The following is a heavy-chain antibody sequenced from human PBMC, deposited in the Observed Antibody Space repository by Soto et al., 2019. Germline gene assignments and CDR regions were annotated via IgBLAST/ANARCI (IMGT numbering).Heavy chain of an antibody. CDR1: GFTFSSYG. Sequence: QVQLVESGGGVVQPGRSLRLSCAASGFTFSSYGMHWVRQAPGKGLEWVAVISYDGSNKYYADSVKGRFTISRDNSKNTLYLQMNSLRAEDTAVYYCANDGTVTADTYFDYWGQGTLVTVSS. D-gene: IGHD4-17*01. J-gene: IGHJ4*02. CDR2: ISYDGSNK. V-gene: IGHV3-30*18. CDR3: ANDGTVTADTYFDY.